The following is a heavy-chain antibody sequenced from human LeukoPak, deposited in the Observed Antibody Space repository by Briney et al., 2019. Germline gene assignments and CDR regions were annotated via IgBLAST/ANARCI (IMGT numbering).Heavy chain of an antibody. J-gene: IGHJ3*02. CDR3: ARAGAYCGGDCYYAFDI. CDR1: GFTFSDYY. Sequence: GGSLRLSCAASGFTFSDYYMSWIRQAPGKGLECVSFISSSGNTIYADSVKGRFTISRDNAKNSLYLQMNSLRAEDTAVYYCARAGAYCGGDCYYAFDIWGQGTMVTVSS. V-gene: IGHV3-11*01. D-gene: IGHD2-21*02. CDR2: ISSSGNTI.